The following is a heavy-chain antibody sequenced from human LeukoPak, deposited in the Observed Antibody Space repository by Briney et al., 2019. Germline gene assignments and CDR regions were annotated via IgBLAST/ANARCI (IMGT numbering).Heavy chain of an antibody. CDR3: ASGDSFDSSGYSLDY. D-gene: IGHD3-22*01. V-gene: IGHV3-48*04. CDR1: GFTFSSYS. Sequence: PGGSLRLSCAASGFTFSSYSMNWVRQAPGKGLEWVSYISSSSSTIYYADSVKVRFTISRDNAKNSLYLQMNSLRAEDTAVYHCASGDSFDSSGYSLDYWGQGTLVTVSS. J-gene: IGHJ4*02. CDR2: ISSSSSTI.